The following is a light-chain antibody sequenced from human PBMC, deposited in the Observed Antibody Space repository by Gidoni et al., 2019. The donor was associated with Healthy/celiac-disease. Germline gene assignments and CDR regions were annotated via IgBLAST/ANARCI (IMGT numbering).Light chain of an antibody. J-gene: IGKJ4*01. Sequence: IQMTQSPSSLSASVGDRVTITCRASQSISSYLNWYQQQPGKAPKLLIYAASSLQSGVPSRFSGSGSGTDFTLTISSLQPEDFATYYCQQSYITPPVTFXGXTKVEIK. V-gene: IGKV1-39*01. CDR2: AAS. CDR3: QQSYITPPVT. CDR1: QSISSY.